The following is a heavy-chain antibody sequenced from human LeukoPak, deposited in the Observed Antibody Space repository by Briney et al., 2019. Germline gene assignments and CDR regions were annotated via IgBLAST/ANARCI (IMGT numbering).Heavy chain of an antibody. CDR2: IRSKAYGGTT. Sequence: PGGSLRLSCTASGFTFGDHAMSWVRQAPGKGLEWVGFIRSKAYGGTTEYAASVKGRFTISRDDSKSIAYLQMNSLKTEDTAVYYCTRDRGPSYYYDSSGLDFDYWGQGTLVTVSS. D-gene: IGHD3-22*01. V-gene: IGHV3-49*04. CDR3: TRDRGPSYYYDSSGLDFDY. J-gene: IGHJ4*02. CDR1: GFTFGDHA.